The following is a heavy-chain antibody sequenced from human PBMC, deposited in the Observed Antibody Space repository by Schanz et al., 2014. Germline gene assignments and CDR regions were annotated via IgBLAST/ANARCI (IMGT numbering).Heavy chain of an antibody. CDR3: ARDFHGYGPHLDY. CDR2: ISGSSRTI. D-gene: IGHD5-12*01. Sequence: EVQLVESGGGVVQPGRSLRLSCAASGFGFSSYSMNWVRQAPGKGLEWVSYISGSSRTIYYADSMKGRFTVSRDNAENALYLQMNSLRAEDTAVYYCARDFHGYGPHLDYWGQGSLVTVSS. J-gene: IGHJ4*02. CDR1: GFGFSSYS. V-gene: IGHV3-48*01.